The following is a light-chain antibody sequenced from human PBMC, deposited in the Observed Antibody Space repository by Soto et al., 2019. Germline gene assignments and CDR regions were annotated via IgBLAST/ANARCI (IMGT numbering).Light chain of an antibody. CDR2: EVS. CDR3: NSYTSSTTLV. V-gene: IGLV2-14*01. J-gene: IGLJ1*01. Sequence: QSALTQPASVSGCRGQSITISCTGSSRDVGGYNYVSWYQQHPGKAPKLMIYEVSNRPSGVSNRFSGSKSGKKASLTIYGLQAEDEADYYCNSYTSSTTLVFGTGTKRTVL. CDR1: SRDVGGYNY.